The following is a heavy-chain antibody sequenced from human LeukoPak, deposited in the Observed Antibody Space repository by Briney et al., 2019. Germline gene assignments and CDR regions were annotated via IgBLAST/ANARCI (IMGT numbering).Heavy chain of an antibody. V-gene: IGHV4-34*01. D-gene: IGHD6-19*01. CDR2: IYYSGST. CDR3: ELAVAGTVRDY. Sequence: SETLSLTCAVYGGSFRDYYWNWIRQPPGKGLEWIGSIYYSGSTYYNPSLKSRVTISVDTSKNQFSLKLSSVTAADTAVYYCELAVAGTVRDYWGQGTLVTVSS. J-gene: IGHJ4*02. CDR1: GGSFRDYY.